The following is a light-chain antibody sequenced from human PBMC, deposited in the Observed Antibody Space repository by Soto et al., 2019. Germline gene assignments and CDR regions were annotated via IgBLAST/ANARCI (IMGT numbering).Light chain of an antibody. CDR2: GAS. CDR1: QSVSSSY. Sequence: EIVLAQSPGTLSLSPGERATLSCRASQSVSSSYLAWYQQKPGQAPRLLIYGASSRATGIPDRFSGSGSGTDFTLTISRLEPADFAVYYWQQYGSSQWTFGQGTKV. J-gene: IGKJ1*01. V-gene: IGKV3-20*01. CDR3: QQYGSSQWT.